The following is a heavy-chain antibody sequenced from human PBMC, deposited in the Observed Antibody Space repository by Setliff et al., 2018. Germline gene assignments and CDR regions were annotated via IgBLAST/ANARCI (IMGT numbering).Heavy chain of an antibody. CDR3: ARWGPYGSGSYPPFDY. CDR1: GGSISSYY. CDR2: IYIGGSA. V-gene: IGHV4-4*07. D-gene: IGHD3-10*01. Sequence: SETLSLTCTVSGGSISSYYWSWIRQPAGKGLEWIGHIYIGGSANYNPSLKSRVTMSVDTSQNQFSLKLSSVTAADTAVYYCARWGPYGSGSYPPFDYWGQGALVTVS. J-gene: IGHJ4*02.